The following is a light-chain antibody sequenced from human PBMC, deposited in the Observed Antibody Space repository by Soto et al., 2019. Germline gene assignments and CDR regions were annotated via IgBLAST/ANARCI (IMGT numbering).Light chain of an antibody. CDR3: QQYNSYSG. CDR2: KAS. V-gene: IGKV1-5*03. J-gene: IGKJ5*01. CDR1: QSISSW. Sequence: DIQMTQSPSTLSASVGDRVTITCRASQSISSWLAWYQQKPGKAPKLLIYKASSLESGVPSRFSGSGSRTEFTLTISSLQPDDFATYYCQQYNSYSGFGQGTRLEIK.